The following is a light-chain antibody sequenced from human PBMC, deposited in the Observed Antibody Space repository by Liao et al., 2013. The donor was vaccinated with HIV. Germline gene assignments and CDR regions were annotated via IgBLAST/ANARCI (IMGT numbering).Light chain of an antibody. V-gene: IGLV3-1*01. CDR1: KLGNKY. CDR2: QDT. J-gene: IGLJ3*02. CDR3: QVWDSSSDHGV. Sequence: SYELTQPPSVSVSPGQTASITCSGDKLGNKYACWYQQRPGQSPVLVMYQDTKRPSGIPERMSGSKSGNTATLTISGTQAMDEADYYCQVWDSSSDHGVFGGGTKLTRP.